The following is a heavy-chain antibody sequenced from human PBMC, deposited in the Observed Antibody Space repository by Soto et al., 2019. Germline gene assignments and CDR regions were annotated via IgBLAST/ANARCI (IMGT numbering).Heavy chain of an antibody. CDR3: AREGVQHGSGPYYYYGMDV. J-gene: IGHJ6*02. CDR2: ISSSSSYI. V-gene: IGHV3-21*01. CDR1: GFTFSSYS. Sequence: EVQLVESGGGLVKPGGSLRLSCAASGFTFSSYSMNWVRQAPGKGLEWVSSISSSSSYIYYADSVKGRFTISRDNAKNSLYLQMNSLRAEDTAVYYCAREGVQHGSGPYYYYGMDVWVQGTTVTVSS. D-gene: IGHD3-10*01.